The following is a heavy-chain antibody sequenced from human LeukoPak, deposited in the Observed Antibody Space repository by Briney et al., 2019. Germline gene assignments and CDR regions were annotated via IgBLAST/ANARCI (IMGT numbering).Heavy chain of an antibody. V-gene: IGHV3-11*01. D-gene: IGHD6-13*01. J-gene: IGHJ4*02. CDR2: ITNSGYTM. CDR1: GFPFDDYF. CDR3: ARSRARIAAAVYYFAH. Sequence: PGGSLRLSCAAAGFPFDDYFVGWVRQAPGKGLEWVSYITNSGYTMYYADSVRGRFTISKDNAKNSLYLHMSGLRAEDTAVYYCARSRARIAAAVYYFAHWGQGTPVTVSS.